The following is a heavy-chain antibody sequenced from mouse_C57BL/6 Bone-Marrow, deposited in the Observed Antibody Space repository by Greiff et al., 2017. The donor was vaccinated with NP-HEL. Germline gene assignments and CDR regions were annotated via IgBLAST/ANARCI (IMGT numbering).Heavy chain of an antibody. CDR2: IDPENGDT. J-gene: IGHJ3*01. D-gene: IGHD1-1*01. CDR1: GFNIKDDY. V-gene: IGHV14-4*01. Sequence: EVKLVESGAELVRPGASVKLSCTASGFNIKDDYMHWVKQRPEQGLEWIGWIDPENGDTEYASKFQGKATITADTSSNTAYLQLSSLTSEDTAVYYCTPRGYYGSSSRVWFAYWGQGTLVTVSA. CDR3: TPRGYYGSSSRVWFAY.